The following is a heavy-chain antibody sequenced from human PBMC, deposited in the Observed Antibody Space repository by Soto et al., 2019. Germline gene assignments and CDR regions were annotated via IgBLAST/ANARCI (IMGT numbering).Heavy chain of an antibody. D-gene: IGHD3-10*01. CDR1: GGTVSSYA. V-gene: IGHV1-69*01. J-gene: IGHJ3*02. Sequence: QVQLVQSGAEVKKPGSSVTVSCKASGGTVSSYAISWVRQAPGQGLEWMGGIIPIFGTANYAQQFQGRVTITADESTSTAYMELSSLRSEDTAVYYCARAVRGVAWDAFDIWGKGTMVTVSS. CDR2: IIPIFGTA. CDR3: ARAVRGVAWDAFDI.